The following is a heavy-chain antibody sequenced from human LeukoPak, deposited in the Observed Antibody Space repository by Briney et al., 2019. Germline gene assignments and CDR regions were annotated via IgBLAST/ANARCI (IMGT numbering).Heavy chain of an antibody. CDR3: AKGQETESRLDS. CDR2: INGNGGRT. CDR1: GFTFSNYA. Sequence: GGSLRLSCAASGFTFSNYALNWVRQAPGKGLEWVSKINGNGGRTDYADSVKGRFTISSDKSKNILFLQMNSLRAEDTALYYCAKGQETESRLDSWGQGTLVTVSS. J-gene: IGHJ4*02. V-gene: IGHV3-23*01. D-gene: IGHD1-1*01.